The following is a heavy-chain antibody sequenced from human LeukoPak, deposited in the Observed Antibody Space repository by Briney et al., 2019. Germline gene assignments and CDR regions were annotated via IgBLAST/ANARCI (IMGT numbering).Heavy chain of an antibody. CDR1: GFTFSSYG. Sequence: PGGSLRLSCAASGFTFSSYGMHWVRQAPGKGLEWVAVISYDGSNKYYADSVKGRFTISRDNSKNTLYLQMNSLRAEDTAVYYGAKDTSGGELDAFDIGGQGKRVTVLS. CDR3: AKDTSGGELDAFDI. CDR2: ISYDGSNK. D-gene: IGHD3-16*01. J-gene: IGHJ3*02. V-gene: IGHV3-30*18.